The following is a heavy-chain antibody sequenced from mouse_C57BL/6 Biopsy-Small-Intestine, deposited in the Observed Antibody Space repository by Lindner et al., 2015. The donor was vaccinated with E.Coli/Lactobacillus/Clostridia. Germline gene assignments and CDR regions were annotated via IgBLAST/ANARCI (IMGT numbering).Heavy chain of an antibody. CDR1: GYTFTDYW. CDR2: ILPGSDST. Sequence: VQLQESGAELMKPGASVKLSCRATGYTFTDYWIEWVRQRPGHGLEWIGEILPGSDSTNYNEKFKDKATFTADTSSNTAYMQLSSLTTEDSAIYYCARSGFKSYWGQGTLVTVSA. V-gene: IGHV1-9*01. D-gene: IGHD3-1*01. CDR3: ARSGFKSY. J-gene: IGHJ3*01.